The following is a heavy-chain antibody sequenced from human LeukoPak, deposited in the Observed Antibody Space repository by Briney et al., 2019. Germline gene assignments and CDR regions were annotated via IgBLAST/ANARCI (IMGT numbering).Heavy chain of an antibody. J-gene: IGHJ6*03. Sequence: GRSLRLSCAASGFTFSSYAMHWVRQAPGKGLEWVAVISYDGSNKYYADSVKGRFTISRDNSKNTLYLQMNSLRAEDTAVYYCAKDIGVSDYYYYMDVWGKGTTVTVSS. CDR2: ISYDGSNK. V-gene: IGHV3-30-3*01. CDR3: AKDIGVSDYYYYMDV. CDR1: GFTFSSYA. D-gene: IGHD3-10*01.